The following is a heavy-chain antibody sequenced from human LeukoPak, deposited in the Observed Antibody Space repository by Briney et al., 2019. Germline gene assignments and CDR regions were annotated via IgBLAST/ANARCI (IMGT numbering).Heavy chain of an antibody. D-gene: IGHD5-12*01. CDR2: IYYSGST. CDR1: GGSISSYY. Sequence: SETLSLTCTVSGGSISSYYWSWIRQPPGKGLEWIGYIYYSGSTNYNPSLKSRVTISVDTSKNQFPLKLSSVTAADTAVYYCARQGYSGYDKYYDYWGQGTLVTVSS. CDR3: ARQGYSGYDKYYDY. V-gene: IGHV4-59*01. J-gene: IGHJ4*02.